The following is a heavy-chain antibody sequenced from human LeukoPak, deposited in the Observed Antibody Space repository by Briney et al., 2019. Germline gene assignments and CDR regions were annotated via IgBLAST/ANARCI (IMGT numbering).Heavy chain of an antibody. CDR3: VKDPLQLYYFDQ. Sequence: ASVKVSCKASGYTFTGYYMHWVRQAPGQGLEWMGWINPNSGGTNYAQKFQGRVTMTRDTSISTAYMELSSLRLGDTAIYYCVKDPLQLYYFDQWGQGTLVTVSS. D-gene: IGHD1-1*01. J-gene: IGHJ4*02. V-gene: IGHV1-2*02. CDR1: GYTFTGYY. CDR2: INPNSGGT.